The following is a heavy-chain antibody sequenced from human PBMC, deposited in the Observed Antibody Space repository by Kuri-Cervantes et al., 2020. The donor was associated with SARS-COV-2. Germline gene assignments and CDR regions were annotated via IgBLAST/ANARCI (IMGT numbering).Heavy chain of an antibody. Sequence: ASVKVSCKAFGYTFSDHYMYWVRQAPGQGLEWMGIINPSGSGTRYTQRFQDRISMTRDTSTSTVYMELSSLTSEDTAVYYCVVGLFSSRKWDYWGQGTLVTVSS. CDR1: GYTFSDHY. CDR3: VVGLFSSRKWDY. V-gene: IGHV1-46*01. CDR2: INPSGSGT. D-gene: IGHD2-15*01. J-gene: IGHJ4*02.